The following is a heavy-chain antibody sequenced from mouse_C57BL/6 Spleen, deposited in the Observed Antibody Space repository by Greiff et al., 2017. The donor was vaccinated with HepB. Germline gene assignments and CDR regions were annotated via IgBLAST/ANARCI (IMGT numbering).Heavy chain of an antibody. J-gene: IGHJ4*01. V-gene: IGHV1-54*01. CDR1: GYAFTNYL. CDR2: INPGSGGT. CDR3: ARETVDY. Sequence: VQLQQSGAELVRPGTSVKVSCKASGYAFTNYLIEWVKQRPGQGLEWIGVINPGSGGTNYNEKFKGKATLTSDKSSSTAYMLRSSVTSEDSAVYFGARETVDYWGQGTSVTVSS.